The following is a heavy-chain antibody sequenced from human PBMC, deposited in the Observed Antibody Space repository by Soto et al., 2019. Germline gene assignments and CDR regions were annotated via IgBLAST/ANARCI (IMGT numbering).Heavy chain of an antibody. V-gene: IGHV1-3*01. Sequence: GASVKVSCKASGYTFTSYAMHWVRQAPGQRLEWMGWINAGNGNTKYSQKFQGRVTITRDTSASTAYMELSSLRSEDTAVYYCARGDSSSSSWGYYYYYGMDVWGQGTTVTVSS. CDR3: ARGDSSSSSWGYYYYYGMDV. J-gene: IGHJ6*02. CDR2: INAGNGNT. CDR1: GYTFTSYA. D-gene: IGHD6-6*01.